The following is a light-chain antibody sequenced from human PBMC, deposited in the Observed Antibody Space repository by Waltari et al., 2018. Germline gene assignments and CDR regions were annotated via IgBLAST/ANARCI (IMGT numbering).Light chain of an antibody. V-gene: IGLV2-23*02. J-gene: IGLJ3*02. CDR2: EVT. CDR1: TSDVGSGNL. Sequence: SALTQPAPVSGSLGQSIPISCSGSTSDVGSGNLVSWYQQFPGTVPKLIIYEVTKRPSGVSSRFSGSKSGNMASLTISGLQPEDEADYYCCSYRIGSTPGVFGGGTKVTVL. CDR3: CSYRIGSTPGV.